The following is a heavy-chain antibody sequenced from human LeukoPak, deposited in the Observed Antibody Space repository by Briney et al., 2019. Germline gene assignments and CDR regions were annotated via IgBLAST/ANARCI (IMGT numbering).Heavy chain of an antibody. CDR2: INSDGSST. CDR1: GFTFSTYA. D-gene: IGHD3-10*01. Sequence: GGSLRLSCAASGFTFSTYAMSWVRQAPGKGLVWVSRINSDGSSTNYADSVKGRFTISRDNAKNTLYLQMNSLRAEDTAVYYCARDAPSPGGKLWFGGKGGTVTVSS. CDR3: ARDAPSPGGKLWF. J-gene: IGHJ6*04. V-gene: IGHV3-74*01.